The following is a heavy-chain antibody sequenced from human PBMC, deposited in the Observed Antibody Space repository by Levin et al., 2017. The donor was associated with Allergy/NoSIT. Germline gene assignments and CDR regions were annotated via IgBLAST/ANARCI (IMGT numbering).Heavy chain of an antibody. CDR1: GSTFDIYG. J-gene: IGHJ4*02. CDR3: AKVGRGDLRESFEY. D-gene: IGHD3-10*01. Sequence: SCDASGSTFDIYGVHWVRQAPGKGLEWVAVISYDGTNRYYADSVKGRFSISRDNSKNTLYLQMSGLRVEDTAVYYCAKVGRGDLRESFEYWGQGTLVTVSS. CDR2: ISYDGTNR. V-gene: IGHV3-30*18.